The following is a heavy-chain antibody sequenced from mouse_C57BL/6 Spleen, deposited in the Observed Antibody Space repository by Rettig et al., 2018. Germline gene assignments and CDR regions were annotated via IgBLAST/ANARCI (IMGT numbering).Heavy chain of an antibody. V-gene: IGHV8-12*01. Sequence: LEWLAHIYWDDDKRYNPSLKSRLTISKDTSRNQVFLKITSVDTADTATYYCARRGWLPRAMDYWGQGTSVTVSS. D-gene: IGHD2-3*01. CDR2: IYWDDDK. CDR3: ARRGWLPRAMDY. J-gene: IGHJ4*01.